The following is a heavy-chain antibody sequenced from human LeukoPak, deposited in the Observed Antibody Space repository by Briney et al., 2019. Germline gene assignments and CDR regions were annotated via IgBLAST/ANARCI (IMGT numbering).Heavy chain of an antibody. V-gene: IGHV4-34*01. Sequence: SETLSLTCAVYGGSFSGYYWSWIRQPPGKGLEWIGEINHSGSTNYNPSLKSRVTISVDASKNQFSLKLSSVTAADTAVYYCARVNPGLRYFGYWGQGTLVTVSS. D-gene: IGHD3-9*01. CDR3: ARVNPGLRYFGY. CDR2: INHSGST. J-gene: IGHJ4*02. CDR1: GGSFSGYY.